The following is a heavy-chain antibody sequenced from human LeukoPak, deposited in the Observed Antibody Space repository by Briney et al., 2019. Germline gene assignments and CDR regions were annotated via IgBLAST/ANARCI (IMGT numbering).Heavy chain of an antibody. Sequence: SETLSLTCTVSGGSISSSSYYWGWIRQPPGKGLEWIGSIYYSGSTYYNPSLKSRVTISVDTSKNQFSLKLSSVTAADTAVYYCARLHTTVILGRGFDIWGQGTMVTVSS. CDR3: ARLHTTVILGRGFDI. CDR1: GGSISSSSYY. J-gene: IGHJ3*02. D-gene: IGHD4-11*01. V-gene: IGHV4-39*01. CDR2: IYYSGST.